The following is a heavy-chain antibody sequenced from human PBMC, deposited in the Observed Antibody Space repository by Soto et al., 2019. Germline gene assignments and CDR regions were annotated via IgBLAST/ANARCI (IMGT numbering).Heavy chain of an antibody. J-gene: IGHJ4*02. CDR2: INHSGST. V-gene: IGHV4-34*01. CDR3: ARGRGLIVAIFDY. D-gene: IGHD5-12*01. CDR1: GGSFSGYY. Sequence: QVQLQQWGAGLLKPSETLSLTCAVYGGSFSGYYWSWIRQPPGKGLEWIGEINHSGSTNYNPSLKSRVSISVDTSKNQFSLQLSSVTAADTAVYYCARGRGLIVAIFDYWGQGTLVTVSS.